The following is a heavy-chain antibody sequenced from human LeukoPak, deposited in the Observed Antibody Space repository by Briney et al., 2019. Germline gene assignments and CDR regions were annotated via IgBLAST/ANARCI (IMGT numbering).Heavy chain of an antibody. Sequence: SYXXXWVRQPPGKXXXXXXYIYYSGSTNYNPSLKSRVTISVDTSKNQFSLKLGSVTAADTAVYYCARESFFGSSSWFTDYWGQGTLVTVSS. J-gene: IGHJ4*02. CDR1: SYX. V-gene: IGHV4-59*01. D-gene: IGHD6-13*01. CDR3: ARESFFGSSSWFTDY. CDR2: IYYSGST.